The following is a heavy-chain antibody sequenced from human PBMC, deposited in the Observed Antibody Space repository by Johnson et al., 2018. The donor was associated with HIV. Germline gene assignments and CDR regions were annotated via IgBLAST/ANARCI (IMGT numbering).Heavy chain of an antibody. V-gene: IGHV3-30-3*01. Sequence: QVQLVESGGGVVQPGRSLRLSCAASGFTFSSYVMHWVRQAPGKGLEGVAVISYDGSNKYYADSVKGRFTISRDNSKNTLYLQMNSLRAEDTAVYYCVRPTVYSSSWYNAFDIWGQGTMVTVSS. CDR1: GFTFSSYV. D-gene: IGHD6-13*01. CDR3: VRPTVYSSSWYNAFDI. CDR2: ISYDGSNK. J-gene: IGHJ3*02.